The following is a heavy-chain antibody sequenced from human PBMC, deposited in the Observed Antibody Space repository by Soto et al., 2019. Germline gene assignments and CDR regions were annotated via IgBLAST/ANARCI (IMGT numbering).Heavy chain of an antibody. J-gene: IGHJ6*02. Sequence: PSETLSLTWAVYGGSFSGYYWSWLRQPPGKGLEWIGEINHSGSTNYNPSLKSRVTISVDTSKNQFSLKLSSVTAADTAVYYCARGRGSGSYYGYYYYYGMDVWGQGTTVTVSS. CDR3: ARGRGSGSYYGYYYYYGMDV. CDR1: GGSFSGYY. D-gene: IGHD3-10*01. V-gene: IGHV4-34*01. CDR2: INHSGST.